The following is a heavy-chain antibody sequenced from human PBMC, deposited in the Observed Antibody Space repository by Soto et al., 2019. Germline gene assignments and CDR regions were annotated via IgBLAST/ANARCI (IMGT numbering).Heavy chain of an antibody. D-gene: IGHD4-17*01. V-gene: IGHV1-3*01. CDR3: ARGAGRSPVTRAFDI. CDR1: GYNFTNCA. CDR2: IKGGTGNT. J-gene: IGHJ3*02. Sequence: QVQLLQSAAELKMPGASLNLSCKTSGYNFTNCAVHWLRQAPGQSLEWLGWIKGGTGNTRFSERFQDRVTLTRDTSASTVYMELTGLKSEDTAIYYCARGAGRSPVTRAFDIWGQGTVVTVSS.